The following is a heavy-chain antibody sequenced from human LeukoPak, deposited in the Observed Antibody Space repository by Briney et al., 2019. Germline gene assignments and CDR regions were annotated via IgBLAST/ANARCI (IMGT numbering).Heavy chain of an antibody. CDR1: GFTFSSYS. V-gene: IGHV3-74*01. D-gene: IGHD6-19*01. CDR2: INSDGSGT. CDR3: TRWSYNSGSTGY. Sequence: PGGSLRLSCAASGFTFSSYSMNWVRQAPGKGLVWVSRINSDGSGTDYADSVKGRFTISRDNAKNTMYLQMNSLRAEDTAVYYCTRWSYNSGSTGYWGQGTLVTVSS. J-gene: IGHJ4*02.